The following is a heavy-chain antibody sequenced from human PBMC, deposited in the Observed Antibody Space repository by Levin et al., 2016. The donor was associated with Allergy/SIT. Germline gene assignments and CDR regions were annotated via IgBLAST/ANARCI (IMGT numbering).Heavy chain of an antibody. J-gene: IGHJ2*01. V-gene: IGHV3-23*01. CDR3: AKRDVNYWYFDL. CDR2: ISGSGGST. Sequence: GESLKISCAASGFTFSSYAMSWVRQAPGKGLEWVSAISGSGGSTYYADSVKGRFTISRDNSKNTLYLQMNSLRAEDTAVYYCAKRDVNYWYFDLWGRGTLVTVSS. CDR1: GFTFSSYA.